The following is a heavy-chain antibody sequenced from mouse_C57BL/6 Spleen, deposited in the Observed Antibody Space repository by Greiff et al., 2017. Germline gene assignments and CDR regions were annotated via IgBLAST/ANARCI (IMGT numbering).Heavy chain of an antibody. CDR2: IRNKANGYTT. J-gene: IGHJ4*01. Sequence: DVKLQESGGGLVQPGGSLSLSCAASGFTFTDYYMSWVRQPPGKALEWLGFIRNKANGYTTEYSASVKGRFTISRDNSQSILYLQMNALRAEDSATYYCARYPYYAMDYWGQGTSVTVSS. CDR3: ARYPYYAMDY. CDR1: GFTFTDYY. V-gene: IGHV7-3*01.